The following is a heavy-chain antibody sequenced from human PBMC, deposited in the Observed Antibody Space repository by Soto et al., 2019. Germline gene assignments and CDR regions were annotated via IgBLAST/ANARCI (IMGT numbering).Heavy chain of an antibody. CDR2: IHHSGST. Sequence: QMQLQESGPGLVKPSETLSLTCAVSSASIISEQRWSWVRQPPGKGLEWIGEIHHSGSTNNNPSRRSQVTRSVYRSKNQFSLNLSSVPAADTAVYYCARSVGCYAIDQWGQGSLVIVSS. V-gene: IGHV4-4*02. D-gene: IGHD6-19*01. CDR3: ARSVGCYAIDQ. J-gene: IGHJ4*02. CDR1: SASIISEQR.